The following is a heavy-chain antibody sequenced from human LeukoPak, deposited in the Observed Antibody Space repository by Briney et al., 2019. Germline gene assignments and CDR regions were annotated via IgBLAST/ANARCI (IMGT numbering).Heavy chain of an antibody. CDR1: GGSISSYY. J-gene: IGHJ3*02. CDR2: IYHSGST. D-gene: IGHD4-17*01. Sequence: MSSETLSLTCTVSGGSISSYYWSWIRQPPGKGLEWMGTIYHSGSTYYNPSLKSRVTISVDTSKNQFSLKLSSVTAADTAMYYCAKTVTVTTSAFDIWGQGTMVTVSS. CDR3: AKTVTVTTSAFDI. V-gene: IGHV4-59*04.